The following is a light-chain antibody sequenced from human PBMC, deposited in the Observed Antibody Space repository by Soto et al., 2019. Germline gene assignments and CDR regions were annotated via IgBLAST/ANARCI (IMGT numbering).Light chain of an antibody. J-gene: IGKJ3*01. CDR3: QQSFT. V-gene: IGKV1-5*03. CDR1: QSISSW. CDR2: KAS. Sequence: DIPMTQSPSTLSASVGDRVTITCRASQSISSWLAWYQQKPGKAPKLLIYKASSLESGAPSRFSGSGSGTEFTLTISSLQPDDFATYYCQQSFTFGPGTKVDIK.